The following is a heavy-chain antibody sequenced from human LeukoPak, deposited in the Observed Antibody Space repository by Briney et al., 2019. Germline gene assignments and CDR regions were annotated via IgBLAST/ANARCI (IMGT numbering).Heavy chain of an antibody. V-gene: IGHV3-9*01. CDR3: ARIVV. J-gene: IGHJ4*02. CDR1: GFNFDRYT. Sequence: SLRLSCATSGFNFDRYTIQWVRQAPGKGLEWVSGISWNSGSIGYADSVKGRFTISRDNSKNTLYLQMNSLRAEDTAVYYCARIVVWGQGTLVTVSS. D-gene: IGHD1-26*01. CDR2: ISWNSGSI.